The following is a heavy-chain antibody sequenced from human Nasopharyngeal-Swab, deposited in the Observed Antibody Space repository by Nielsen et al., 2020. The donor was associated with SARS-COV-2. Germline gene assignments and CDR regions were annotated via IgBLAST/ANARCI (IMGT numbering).Heavy chain of an antibody. CDR1: GFTFSSYS. Sequence: GGSLRLSCAASGFTFSSYSMNWVRQAPGKGLEWVSSISSSSSYIYYADSVKGRFTISRDNAKNSLYLQMNSLRAEDTAVYYCARDGGNSSSWYWYYYYMDVWGKGTTVTVSS. CDR3: ARDGGNSSSWYWYYYYMDV. CDR2: ISSSSSYI. J-gene: IGHJ6*03. V-gene: IGHV3-21*01. D-gene: IGHD6-13*01.